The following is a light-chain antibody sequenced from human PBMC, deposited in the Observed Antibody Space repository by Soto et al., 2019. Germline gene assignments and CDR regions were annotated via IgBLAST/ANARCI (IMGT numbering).Light chain of an antibody. V-gene: IGKV3-20*01. Sequence: EVVLTQPPGTLSLSAGERATLSRRASQGVSSNYLAWYQQKPGQAPRLLIHDASSRATGISDRFTGSGSGTDFTLTITTLEPEDFAVYYCQQYGSSPRTFGLGTKVDIK. CDR3: QQYGSSPRT. CDR1: QGVSSNY. J-gene: IGKJ1*01. CDR2: DAS.